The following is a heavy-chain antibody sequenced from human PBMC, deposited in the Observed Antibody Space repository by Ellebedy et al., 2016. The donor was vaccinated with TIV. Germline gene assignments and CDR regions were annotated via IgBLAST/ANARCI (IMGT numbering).Heavy chain of an antibody. D-gene: IGHD3-16*01. CDR3: VKGAYPVPTVMAV. CDR1: GFSTSG. Sequence: GESLKISCAASGFSTSGMHWARQAPGKGLEWVAFIRSDGSTKYYADSAKGRFTISRDTSKNTLDLQMTRLRAGDTALYYCVKGAYPVPTVMAVWGQGTMVIVSS. CDR2: IRSDGSTK. J-gene: IGHJ6*02. V-gene: IGHV3-30*02.